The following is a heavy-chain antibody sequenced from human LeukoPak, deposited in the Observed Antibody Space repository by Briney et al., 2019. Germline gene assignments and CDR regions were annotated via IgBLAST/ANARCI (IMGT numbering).Heavy chain of an antibody. J-gene: IGHJ4*02. CDR2: ISGLGERT. D-gene: IGHD2-15*01. Sequence: GGSLRLSCAASGYSLNNFALSWVRRAPGKGLEWVSAISGLGERTFYADSVKGRFAVSRDNSKNTVDLEMSSLRAEDTAVYYCAKDIVVVVAATPIDYWGQGTLVTVSS. V-gene: IGHV3-23*01. CDR3: AKDIVVVVAATPIDY. CDR1: GYSLNNFA.